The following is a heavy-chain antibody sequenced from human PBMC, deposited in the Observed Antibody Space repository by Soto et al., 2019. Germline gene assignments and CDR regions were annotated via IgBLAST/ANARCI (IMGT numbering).Heavy chain of an antibody. CDR3: VRDGSKTLRDWFDP. J-gene: IGHJ5*02. Sequence: QLQLQESGPGLVKPSETLSLTCTVSGGSISSSSYYWGWIRQPPGKGLQWIGSIYATGTTDYNPSLRSRVAMSVDISRKTFSLRLTSVTAADTGMYYCVRDGSKTLRDWFDPWGQGKLVTVSS. D-gene: IGHD4-17*01. V-gene: IGHV4-39*02. CDR2: IYATGTT. CDR1: GGSISSSSYY.